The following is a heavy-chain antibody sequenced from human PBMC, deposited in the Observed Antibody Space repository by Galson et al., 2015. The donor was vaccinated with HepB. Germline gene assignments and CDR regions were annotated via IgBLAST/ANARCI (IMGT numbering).Heavy chain of an antibody. CDR1: GVTFSSYA. CDR3: AKDASYDFWGACIDY. J-gene: IGHJ4*01. Sequence: SLRLSCAASGVTFSSYAMSWVRQAPGKGLEWVSGITDSAGSYADSVKGRFTISRDNSKNKLYLQMNGLRAEDTALYYCAKDASYDFWGACIDYCGHGTLVTVSS. D-gene: IGHD3-3*01. CDR2: ITDSAG. V-gene: IGHV3-23*01.